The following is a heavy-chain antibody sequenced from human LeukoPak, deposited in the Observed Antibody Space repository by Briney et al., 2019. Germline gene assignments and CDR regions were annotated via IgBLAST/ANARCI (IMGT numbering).Heavy chain of an antibody. V-gene: IGHV4-39*01. CDR2: IYYSGST. D-gene: IGHD4-17*01. CDR1: GGSISSSSYY. J-gene: IGHJ4*02. Sequence: SETLSLTCTVSGGSISSSSYYWGWIRQPPGKGLEWIGSIYYSGSTYYNPSLKSRVTISVDTSKNQFSLKLSSATAADTAVYYCARLQDGDYLLHYFDYWGQGTLVTVSS. CDR3: ARLQDGDYLLHYFDY.